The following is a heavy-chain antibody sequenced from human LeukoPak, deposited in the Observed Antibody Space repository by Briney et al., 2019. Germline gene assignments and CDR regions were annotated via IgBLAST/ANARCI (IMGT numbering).Heavy chain of an antibody. Sequence: GGSLRLSCAASEFSVGSNYMTWVRQAPGKGLEWVSLIYSGGSTYYADSVKGRFTISRDNAKNSLYLQMNSLRVEDTALYYCARDPINIATAANGFDYWGQGTLVTVSS. V-gene: IGHV3-66*01. CDR1: EFSVGSNY. J-gene: IGHJ4*02. CDR2: IYSGGST. CDR3: ARDPINIATAANGFDY. D-gene: IGHD6-13*01.